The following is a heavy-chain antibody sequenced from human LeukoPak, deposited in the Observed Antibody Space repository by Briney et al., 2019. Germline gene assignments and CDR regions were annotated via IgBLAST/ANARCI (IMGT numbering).Heavy chain of an antibody. CDR3: ARDQDYYDSTGAFDI. D-gene: IGHD3-22*01. CDR2: ISTSSIYI. CDR1: GFTFSRYS. V-gene: IGHV3-21*01. J-gene: IGHJ3*02. Sequence: GGSLRLSCAASGFTFSRYSMNWVRQAPGKGLGWVSSISTSSIYIYYADSVKGRFTISRDNAKNSLYLQMNSLRAEDTAVYYCARDQDYYDSTGAFDIWGQGTMVTVSS.